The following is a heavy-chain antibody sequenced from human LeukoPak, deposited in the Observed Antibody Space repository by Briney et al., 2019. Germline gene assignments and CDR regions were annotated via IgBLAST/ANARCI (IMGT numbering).Heavy chain of an antibody. CDR2: ISSSSSYT. J-gene: IGHJ4*02. V-gene: IGHV3-11*06. Sequence: GGSLRLSCAAPGFTFSDYYMSWIRQAPGKGLEWVSYISSSSSYTNYADSVKGRFTISRDNAKNSLYLQMNSLRAEDTAVYYCAATGYSSGWYGYWGQGTLVTVSS. D-gene: IGHD6-19*01. CDR1: GFTFSDYY. CDR3: AATGYSSGWYGY.